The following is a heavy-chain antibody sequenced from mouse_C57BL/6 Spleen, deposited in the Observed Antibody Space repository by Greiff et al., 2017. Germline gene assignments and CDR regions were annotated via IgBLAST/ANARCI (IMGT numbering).Heavy chain of an antibody. J-gene: IGHJ4*01. CDR1: GYTFTSYW. CDR3: ARSPLYDYDLYYYAMDY. CDR2: IYPGSGST. D-gene: IGHD2-4*01. Sequence: QVQLQQPGAELVKPGASVKMSCKASGYTFTSYWITWVKQRPGQGLEWIGDIYPGSGSTNYNEQVKSKATLTVDTSSSTAYMQLSSLTSEDSAVYYCARSPLYDYDLYYYAMDYWGQGTSVTVSS. V-gene: IGHV1-55*01.